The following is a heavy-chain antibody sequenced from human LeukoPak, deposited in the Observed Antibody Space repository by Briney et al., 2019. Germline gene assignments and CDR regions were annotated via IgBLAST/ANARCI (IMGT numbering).Heavy chain of an antibody. D-gene: IGHD1-7*01. Sequence: ASVKVSCKVSGYTLTELSMHWVRQAPGKGLEWMGGFDPEDGETIYAQKFRGRVTMTEDTSTDTAYMELSSLRSEDTAVYYCATAFSHLELRDYWGQGTLVTVSS. J-gene: IGHJ4*02. CDR1: GYTLTELS. V-gene: IGHV1-24*01. CDR3: ATAFSHLELRDY. CDR2: FDPEDGET.